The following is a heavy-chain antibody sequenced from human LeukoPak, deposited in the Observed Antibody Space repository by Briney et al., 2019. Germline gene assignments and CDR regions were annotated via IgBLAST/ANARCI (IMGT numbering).Heavy chain of an antibody. CDR3: AREPTGTASCP. CDR1: GFTFDDYA. V-gene: IGHV3-21*01. D-gene: IGHD5-18*01. CDR2: ISSSSSYI. Sequence: GGSLSLSCAASGFTFDDYAMNWVRQAPGKGLEWVSSISSSSSYIYYADSVKGRFTISRDNAKNSLYLQMNSLRAEDTAVYYCAREPTGTASCPWGQGTLVTVSS. J-gene: IGHJ5*02.